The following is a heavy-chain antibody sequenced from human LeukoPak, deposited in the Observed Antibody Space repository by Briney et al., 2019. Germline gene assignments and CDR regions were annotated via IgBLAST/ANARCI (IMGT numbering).Heavy chain of an antibody. CDR2: IDPSDSYT. J-gene: IGHJ4*02. CDR1: GYSFTSYW. CDR3: ARRRGYSGYCSGGSCYPSLYYFDY. Sequence: GESLKISCKGSGYSFTSYWISWVRQMPGKGLEWMGRIDPSDSYTNYSPSFQGHVTISADESISTAYLQWSSLKASDTAMYYCARRRGYSGYCSGGSCYPSLYYFDYWGQGTLVTVSS. V-gene: IGHV5-10-1*01. D-gene: IGHD2-15*01.